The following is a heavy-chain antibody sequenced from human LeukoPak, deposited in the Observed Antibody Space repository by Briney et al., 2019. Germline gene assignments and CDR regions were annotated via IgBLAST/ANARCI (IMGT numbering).Heavy chain of an antibody. CDR3: TRNTVTVHFDY. Sequence: HSGRSLRLSCSASGFTFDDYAVSWFRQAPGKGLEWVGFIRSKAFGGTPEYAASVRGRSTISRDDSKSIAYLQMNSLKTEDTAVYYCTRNTVTVHFDYWSQGTLVTVSS. J-gene: IGHJ4*02. V-gene: IGHV3-49*03. CDR2: IRSKAFGGTP. CDR1: GFTFDDYA. D-gene: IGHD4-17*01.